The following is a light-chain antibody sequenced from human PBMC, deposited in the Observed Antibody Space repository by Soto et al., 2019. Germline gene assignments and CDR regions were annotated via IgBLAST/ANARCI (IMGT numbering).Light chain of an antibody. V-gene: IGKV1-9*01. CDR2: AAS. CDR1: QGISSD. CDR3: QQLNSYPPT. Sequence: DIQLTQSPSFLSASVGDRVTITCRASQGISSDLTWYQQKPGQAPKLLIYAASTLQSGVPSKFSGSGSGTEFTLTISSLLPEDFATYYCQQLNSYPPTFGQGTKMEIK. J-gene: IGKJ1*01.